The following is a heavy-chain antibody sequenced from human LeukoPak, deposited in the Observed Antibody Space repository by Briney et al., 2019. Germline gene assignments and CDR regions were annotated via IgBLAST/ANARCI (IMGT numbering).Heavy chain of an antibody. CDR1: GGSFSDYY. V-gene: IGHV4-30-4*08. CDR3: ARDCSGGSCYGAFDI. CDR2: IYDSGST. D-gene: IGHD2-15*01. J-gene: IGHJ3*02. Sequence: SETLSLTCAVYGGSFSDYYWIWIRQPPGKGLEWIGYIYDSGSTYYNPSLKSRITISVDTSENRFSLKLSSVTATDTAVYYCARDCSGGSCYGAFDIWGQGTMVTVSS.